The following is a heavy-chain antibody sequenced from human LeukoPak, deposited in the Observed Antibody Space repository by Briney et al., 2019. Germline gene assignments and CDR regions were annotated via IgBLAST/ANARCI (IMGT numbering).Heavy chain of an antibody. D-gene: IGHD2-15*01. CDR1: GGSISSGSYY. CDR3: ARGVGGYCSGGSCYSGPNWFDP. V-gene: IGHV4-61*02. J-gene: IGHJ5*02. CDR2: IYTRGST. Sequence: SETLSLTCTVSGGSISSGSYYWSWIRQPAGKGLEWIGRIYTRGSTNYNPSLQSRVTISVDTSKNHFSPKLSSVTAADTAVYYCARGVGGYCSGGSCYSGPNWFDPWGQGTLVTVSS.